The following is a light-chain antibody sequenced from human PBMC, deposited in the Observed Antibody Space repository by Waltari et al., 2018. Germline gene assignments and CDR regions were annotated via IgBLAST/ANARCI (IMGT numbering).Light chain of an antibody. Sequence: EMVMTQSPATLSVSPGERATLSCRASQSVSSNLAWYQQKPGQAPRLLIYGASTRATGIPARFSGSGSGTDFTLTISSLQSEDFAVYYCQQYNNWPELTFGGGTKVEIK. CDR3: QQYNNWPELT. J-gene: IGKJ4*01. V-gene: IGKV3-15*01. CDR2: GAS. CDR1: QSVSSN.